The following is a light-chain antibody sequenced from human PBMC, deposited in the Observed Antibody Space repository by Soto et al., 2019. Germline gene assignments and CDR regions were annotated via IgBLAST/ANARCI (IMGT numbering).Light chain of an antibody. CDR3: QQYIGYPWT. CDR2: RAS. Sequence: DIPMTQSPSTLSASVGDRVTITCRASQSISSWLAWYQRKPGKAPKLLIYRASILESGVRSSFSGSRSGTEFTLTISSLQHDDFATYSCQQYIGYPWTCGQGTKVEV. CDR1: QSISSW. V-gene: IGKV1-5*03. J-gene: IGKJ1*01.